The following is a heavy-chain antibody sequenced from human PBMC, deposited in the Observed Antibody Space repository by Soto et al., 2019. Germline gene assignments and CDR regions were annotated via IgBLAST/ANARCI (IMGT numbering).Heavy chain of an antibody. CDR3: TVSSWFSNDAFDI. CDR2: IKSKTDGGTT. D-gene: IGHD6-13*01. J-gene: IGHJ3*02. Sequence: GGSLRLSCAASGFTFSNAWMSWVRQAPGKGLEWVGRIKSKTDGGTTNYAAPVKGRFTISRDDSKNTLYLQMNSLKTEDTAVYYCTVSSWFSNDAFDIWGQGTMVTVSS. V-gene: IGHV3-15*01. CDR1: GFTFSNAW.